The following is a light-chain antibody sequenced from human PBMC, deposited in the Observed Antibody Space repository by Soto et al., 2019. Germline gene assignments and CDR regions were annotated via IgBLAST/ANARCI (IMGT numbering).Light chain of an antibody. J-gene: IGLJ1*01. CDR3: QSYDISLSAISV. Sequence: QLVLTQPPSVSGAPGQRVTMSCTGSSSNLGAGYDVHWYQHLPGTAPKLLIYGNNNRPSGVPDRFSGSKSGASASLTITGLQAEDEADYYCQSYDISLSAISVFGTGTKVTVL. V-gene: IGLV1-40*01. CDR1: SSNLGAGYD. CDR2: GNN.